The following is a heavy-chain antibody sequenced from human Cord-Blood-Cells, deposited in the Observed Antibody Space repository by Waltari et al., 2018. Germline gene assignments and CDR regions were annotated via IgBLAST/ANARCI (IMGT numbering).Heavy chain of an antibody. CDR1: GYTFTGYY. CDR2: INPNSGGT. V-gene: IGHV1-2*02. J-gene: IGHJ4*02. CDR3: ARDQDSSSWYQVDY. D-gene: IGHD6-13*01. Sequence: QVQLVQSGAEVKKPGASVKVSCKASGYTFTGYYMHWVRQAPGKGLEWMGWINPNSGGTNYAQKLQGRVTMTRDTSISTADLELSRLRSDYTAVYYCARDQDSSSWYQVDYWGQGTLVTVSS.